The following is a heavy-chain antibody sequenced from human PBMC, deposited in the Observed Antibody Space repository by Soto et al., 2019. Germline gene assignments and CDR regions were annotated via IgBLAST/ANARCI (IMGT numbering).Heavy chain of an antibody. J-gene: IGHJ6*01. CDR2: IYYSGST. V-gene: IGHV4-39*01. CDR1: GGSISSSSYY. Sequence: SETLSLTCTFSGGSISSSSYYCGWIRQPPWKGLEWIGSIYYSGSTYYNPSLKSRVTISVDTSKNQFSLKLSSVTAADTAVYYCARHGDKNDDFWSGYYRHYGMEVWGQGTTVSVSS. D-gene: IGHD3-3*01. CDR3: ARHGDKNDDFWSGYYRHYGMEV.